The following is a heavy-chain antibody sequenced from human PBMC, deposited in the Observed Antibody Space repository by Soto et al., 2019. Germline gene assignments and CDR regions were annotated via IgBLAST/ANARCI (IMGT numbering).Heavy chain of an antibody. CDR2: IVVGSGNT. V-gene: IGHV1-58*01. J-gene: IGHJ6*04. D-gene: IGHD3-3*01. CDR3: AADGGEAIFGVFPAVPTGPSYYYGRDG. CDR1: GFTFTSSA. Sequence: SVKVSCKASGFTFTSSAVQWVRQARGQRLEWIGWIVVGSGNTNYAQKFQERVTITRDMSTSTAYVELSSLRSEDTAVYYCAADGGEAIFGVFPAVPTGPSYYYGRDGWGKGTTVTVPS.